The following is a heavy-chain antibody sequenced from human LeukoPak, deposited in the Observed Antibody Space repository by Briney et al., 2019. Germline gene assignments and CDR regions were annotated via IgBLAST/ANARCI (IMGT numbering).Heavy chain of an antibody. CDR1: GFTFSSYW. Sequence: GGSLRLSCAASGFTFSSYWMSWVRQAPGKGLEWVANIKQDGSEKYYVGSVKGRFTISRDNAKNSLYLQMNSLRAEDTALYYCARASSYLNWDDAFDIWGQGTMVTVSS. CDR3: ARASSYLNWDDAFDI. CDR2: IKQDGSEK. J-gene: IGHJ3*02. D-gene: IGHD1-26*01. V-gene: IGHV3-7*03.